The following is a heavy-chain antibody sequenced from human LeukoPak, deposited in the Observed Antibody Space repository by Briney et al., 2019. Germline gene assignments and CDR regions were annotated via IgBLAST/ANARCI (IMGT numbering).Heavy chain of an antibody. D-gene: IGHD2-2*01. Sequence: GASVKVSCKASGYTFTSYDINWVRQATGQGLEWMGWMNPNSGNTGYAQKFQGRVTMTRNTSISTAYMELSRLRSDDTAVYYCGAQGTIPSSTSWEVDYWGQGTLVTVSS. V-gene: IGHV1-8*01. J-gene: IGHJ4*02. CDR3: GAQGTIPSSTSWEVDY. CDR1: GYTFTSYD. CDR2: MNPNSGNT.